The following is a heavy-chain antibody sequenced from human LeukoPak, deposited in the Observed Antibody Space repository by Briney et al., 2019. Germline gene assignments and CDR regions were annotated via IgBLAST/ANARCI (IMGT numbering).Heavy chain of an antibody. Sequence: SETLSLTCNVSGGSITTSSFYWGWIPQTPGKGLEWIGTFYYTGDTYYNRSLKSRATIAVDTSKDQFFLALSSVTAADTAVYYCVRAVGAVAGPGDWFDPWGPGTLVTVSS. CDR3: VRAVGAVAGPGDWFDP. CDR1: GGSITTSSFY. CDR2: FYYTGDT. V-gene: IGHV4-39*01. J-gene: IGHJ5*02. D-gene: IGHD6-19*01.